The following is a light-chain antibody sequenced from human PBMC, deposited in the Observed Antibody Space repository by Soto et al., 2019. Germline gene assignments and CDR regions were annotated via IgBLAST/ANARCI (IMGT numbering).Light chain of an antibody. V-gene: IGLV2-14*01. J-gene: IGLJ1*01. CDR3: SSYTRSSTYV. Sequence: QPASVSGSPGQSITISCTGTSSDVGAYNYVSWYQQHPGKAPKLMIYDVSNRPSGVSNRFSGSKSGNTASLTISGLQAEDEADYYCSSYTRSSTYVFGTGTKVTVL. CDR2: DVS. CDR1: SSDVGAYNY.